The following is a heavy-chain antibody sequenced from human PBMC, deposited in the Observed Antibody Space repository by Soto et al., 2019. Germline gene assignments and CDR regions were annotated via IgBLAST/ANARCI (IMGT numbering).Heavy chain of an antibody. J-gene: IGHJ4*02. CDR2: MNPNSGDT. CDR1: GYTFSDHD. D-gene: IGHD1-1*01. V-gene: IGHV1-8*01. Sequence: QVQLVQSGAEVKKPGASVKVSCKASGYTFSDHDIHWVRQATGQGPERLGWMNPNSGDTGYAQNFQGRVTMTRDNSIRTAYMELSSLRSEDTAVYYCARVGGNWNDDYFDYWGQGTLVTVSS. CDR3: ARVGGNWNDDYFDY.